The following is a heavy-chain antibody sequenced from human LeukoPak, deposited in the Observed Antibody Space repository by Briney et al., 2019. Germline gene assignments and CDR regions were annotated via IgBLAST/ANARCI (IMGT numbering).Heavy chain of an antibody. CDR2: ISSSSSYT. D-gene: IGHD3-22*01. J-gene: IGHJ3*02. CDR3: AKEHAGTYRVTMIVGKGPRGAFDI. Sequence: PGGSLRLSCAASGFTFSDYYMSWIRQAPGKGLEWVSYISSSSSYTNYADSVKGRFTISRDNAKNSLYLQMNSLRAEDTAVYYCAKEHAGTYRVTMIVGKGPRGAFDIWGQGTMVTVSS. CDR1: GFTFSDYY. V-gene: IGHV3-11*06.